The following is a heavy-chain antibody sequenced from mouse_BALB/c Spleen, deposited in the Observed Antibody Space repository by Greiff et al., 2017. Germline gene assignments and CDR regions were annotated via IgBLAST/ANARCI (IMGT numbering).Heavy chain of an antibody. CDR3: ARGDGKEFAY. J-gene: IGHJ3*01. CDR2: INPSSGYT. Sequence: VKLVESGAELARPGASVKMSCKASGYTFTSYTMHWVKQRPGQGLEWIGYINPSSGYTNYNQKFKDKATLTADKSSSTAYMQLSSLTSEDSAVYYCARGDGKEFAYWGQGTLVTVSA. V-gene: IGHV1-4*01. CDR1: GYTFTSYT. D-gene: IGHD2-3*01.